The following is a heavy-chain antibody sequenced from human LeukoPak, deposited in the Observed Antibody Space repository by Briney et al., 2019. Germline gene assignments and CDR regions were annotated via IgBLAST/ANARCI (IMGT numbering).Heavy chain of an antibody. CDR1: GFTVSNNY. CDR2: IYSGGST. J-gene: IGHJ2*01. V-gene: IGHV3-66*01. Sequence: PGGSLTLSCAASGFTVSNNYMRWVRQAPGKGLEWVSLIYSGGSTYYADSVKGRFIISRDNSKNTLYLQMNSLRAEDTAVYYCARAAYSSTWYSRYFDLWGRGTLVTVSS. CDR3: ARAAYSSTWYSRYFDL. D-gene: IGHD6-13*01.